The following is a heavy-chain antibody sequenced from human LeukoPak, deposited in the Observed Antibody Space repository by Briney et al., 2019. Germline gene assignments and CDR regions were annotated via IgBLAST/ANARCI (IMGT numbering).Heavy chain of an antibody. Sequence: SETLSLTCTVFSGSISTDYWSWIRQSAGKGLEWIGRIYKNGDSDYNPSLKSRVSMSVDTSNNRFSLKLTSVTAADTALYYCARDRSSAYYRDYFDYWGQGILVTV. CDR2: IYKNGDS. V-gene: IGHV4-4*07. D-gene: IGHD3-16*01. J-gene: IGHJ4*02. CDR3: ARDRSSAYYRDYFDY. CDR1: SGSISTDY.